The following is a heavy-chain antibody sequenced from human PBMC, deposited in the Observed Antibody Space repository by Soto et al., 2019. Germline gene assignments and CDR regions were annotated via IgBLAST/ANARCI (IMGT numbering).Heavy chain of an antibody. CDR1: GFTFASYH. V-gene: IGHV3-21*02. D-gene: IGHD2-15*01. Sequence: EVQLVESGGGLVMPGGSLRLSCAASGFTFASYHMTWVRQAPGKGLDWVSSINHSSSHIYYSDSVRGRFTISRDDSKNSLHLDMNSLRTEDVAIYYCVRGYCGGGGCYLRRDALDVRGQGTAVTVSS. J-gene: IGHJ3*01. CDR2: INHSSSHI. CDR3: VRGYCGGGGCYLRRDALDV.